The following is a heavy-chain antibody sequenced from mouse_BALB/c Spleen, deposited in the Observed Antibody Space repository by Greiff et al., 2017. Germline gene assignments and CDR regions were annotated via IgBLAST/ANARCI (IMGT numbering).Heavy chain of an antibody. J-gene: IGHJ3*01. V-gene: IGHV5-6*01. CDR1: GFTFSSYG. CDR2: ISSGGSYT. CDR3: ARQTTATFAY. D-gene: IGHD1-2*01. Sequence: EVKLVESGGDLVKPGGSLKLSCAASGFTFSSYGMSWVRQTPDKRLEWVATISSGGSYTYYPDSVKGRFTISRDNAKNTLYLQMSSLKSEDTAMYYCARQTTATFAYWGQGTLVTVSA.